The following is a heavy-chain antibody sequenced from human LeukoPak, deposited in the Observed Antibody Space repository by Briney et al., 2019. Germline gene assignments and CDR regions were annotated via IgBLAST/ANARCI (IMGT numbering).Heavy chain of an antibody. CDR1: GYTFTSYG. V-gene: IGHV1-18*01. Sequence: ASVKVSCKASGYTFTSYGISWVRQAPGQGLEWMGWISAYNGNTNYAQKLQGRVTMTTDTSTSTAYMELRSLRSEDTAVYYCARGGYCSSTSCYGGYDYWGQGTLVTVSS. CDR2: ISAYNGNT. J-gene: IGHJ4*02. CDR3: ARGGYCSSTSCYGGYDY. D-gene: IGHD2-2*01.